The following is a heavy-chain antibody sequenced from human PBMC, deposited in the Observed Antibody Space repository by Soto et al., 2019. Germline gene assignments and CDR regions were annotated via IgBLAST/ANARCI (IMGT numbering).Heavy chain of an antibody. CDR2: INHSGST. CDR1: GGSFSGYY. Sequence: SETLSLTCAVYGGSFSGYYWSWIRQPPGKGLEWIGEINHSGSTNYNPSLKSRVTISVDTSKNQFSLKLSSVTAADTAVYYCARGLRGYCSSTSCYGGSYYYYMDVWGKGTTVTVSS. CDR3: ARGLRGYCSSTSCYGGSYYYYMDV. V-gene: IGHV4-34*01. D-gene: IGHD2-2*01. J-gene: IGHJ6*03.